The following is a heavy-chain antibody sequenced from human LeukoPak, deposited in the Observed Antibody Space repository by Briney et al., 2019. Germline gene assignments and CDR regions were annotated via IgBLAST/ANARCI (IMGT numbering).Heavy chain of an antibody. V-gene: IGHV4-59*10. CDR3: ARHYITSWYFDY. CDR1: GGSFSGYY. Sequence: SETLSLTCAVYGGSFSGYYWSWIRQPAGKGLEWIGRIYTSGGTNYSPSLKSRVTMSVDTSKNQVSLKLSAVTAADTAIYYCARHYITSWYFDYWGQGTLVTVSS. J-gene: IGHJ4*02. CDR2: IYTSGGT. D-gene: IGHD6-13*01.